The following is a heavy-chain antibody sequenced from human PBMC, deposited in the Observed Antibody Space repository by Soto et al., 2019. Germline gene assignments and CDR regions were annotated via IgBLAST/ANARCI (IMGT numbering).Heavy chain of an antibody. J-gene: IGHJ5*02. D-gene: IGHD3-10*01. V-gene: IGHV4-34*01. CDR3: ARGRLLWFGELLSRWFDP. CDR1: GGSFSGYY. Sequence: TSETLSLTCAVYGGSFSGYYWSWIRQPPGKGLEWIGEINHSGSTNYNPSLKSRVTISVDTSKNQFSLKLSSVTAADTAVYYCARGRLLWFGELLSRWFDPWGQGTLVTVSS. CDR2: INHSGST.